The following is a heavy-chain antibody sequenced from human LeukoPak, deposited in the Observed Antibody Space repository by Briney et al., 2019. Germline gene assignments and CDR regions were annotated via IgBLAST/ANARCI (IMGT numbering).Heavy chain of an antibody. D-gene: IGHD4-17*01. Sequence: GGSLRLSCAASGFSFSNYAMSWVRQAPGKGLEWVSAISGSAGSTYYADSVKGRFTISRDNSKNTLYLQMNSLRAEDTAVYYCARDSENDDYGDYTVYWGQGTLVTVSS. CDR2: ISGSAGST. CDR3: ARDSENDDYGDYTVY. CDR1: GFSFSNYA. J-gene: IGHJ4*02. V-gene: IGHV3-23*01.